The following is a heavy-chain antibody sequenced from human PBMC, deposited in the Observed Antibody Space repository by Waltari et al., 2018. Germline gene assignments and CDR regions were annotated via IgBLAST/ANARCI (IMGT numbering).Heavy chain of an antibody. J-gene: IGHJ5*02. CDR1: GGSFSGYY. D-gene: IGHD3-10*01. CDR3: ASSGNNWFDP. V-gene: IGHV4-34*01. Sequence: QVQLQQWGAGLLKPSETLSLTCAVYGGSFSGYYWSWIRQPPGKGLEWIGEINHSGRTNYNPSRKGRVTISVDTSKNQVSLKLSSVTAADTAVYYCASSGNNWFDPWGQGTLVTVSS. CDR2: INHSGRT.